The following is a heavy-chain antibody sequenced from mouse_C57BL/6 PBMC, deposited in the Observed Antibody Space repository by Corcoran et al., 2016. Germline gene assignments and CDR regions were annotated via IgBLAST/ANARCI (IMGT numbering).Heavy chain of an antibody. Sequence: QVQLQQSGAELVKPGASVKISCKASGYAFSSYWMNWVKQRPGKGLEWIGQIYPGDGDTNYNGKFKGKATLTADKSSSTAYMQLSSLTSEDSAVYFCARREGVYYDFEAWFAYWGQGTLVTVSA. J-gene: IGHJ3*01. CDR1: GYAFSSYW. CDR2: IYPGDGDT. V-gene: IGHV1-80*01. D-gene: IGHD2-4*01. CDR3: ARREGVYYDFEAWFAY.